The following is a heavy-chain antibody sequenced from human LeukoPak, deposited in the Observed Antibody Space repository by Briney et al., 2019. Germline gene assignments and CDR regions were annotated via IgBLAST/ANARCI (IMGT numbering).Heavy chain of an antibody. V-gene: IGHV1-18*01. CDR1: GYTFTSYG. D-gene: IGHD1-26*01. Sequence: VASVKVSCKASGYTFTSYGISWVRQGPGQGLEWMGWISAYNGNTNYAQKLQGRVTMTTDTSTSTAYMELRSLRSDDTAVYYCASLIVGATYYFDYWGQGTLVTVSS. CDR3: ASLIVGATYYFDY. CDR2: ISAYNGNT. J-gene: IGHJ4*02.